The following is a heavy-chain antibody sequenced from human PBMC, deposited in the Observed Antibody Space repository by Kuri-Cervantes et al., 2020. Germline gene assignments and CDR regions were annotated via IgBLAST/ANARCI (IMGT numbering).Heavy chain of an antibody. CDR3: AKDSYSTFPRYGMDV. Sequence: GESLKISCAASGFTFSSYSMNWVRQAPGKGLEWVSYISSSSSTIYYADSVKGRFTISRDNAKNSLYLQMNSLRAEDTAIYYCAKDSYSTFPRYGMDVWGQGTTVTVSS. V-gene: IGHV3-48*01. CDR2: ISSSSSTI. D-gene: IGHD5-18*01. J-gene: IGHJ6*02. CDR1: GFTFSSYS.